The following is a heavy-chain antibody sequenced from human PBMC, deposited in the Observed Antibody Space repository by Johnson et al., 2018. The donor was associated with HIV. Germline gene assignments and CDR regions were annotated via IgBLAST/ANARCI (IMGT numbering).Heavy chain of an antibody. CDR1: GFTFSSYA. D-gene: IGHD6-19*01. J-gene: IGHJ3*02. V-gene: IGHV3-NL1*01. CDR2: IYSGDTT. Sequence: QVQLVESGGGVVQPGRSLRLSCAASGFTFSSYAMHWVRQAPGKGLEWVSVIYSGDTTYYADSVKGRFTISRDNSKNTLYLQMNSLRAEDTAVYYCARDVGSGYSSGWYLRSDAFDIWGQGTMVTVSS. CDR3: ARDVGSGYSSGWYLRSDAFDI.